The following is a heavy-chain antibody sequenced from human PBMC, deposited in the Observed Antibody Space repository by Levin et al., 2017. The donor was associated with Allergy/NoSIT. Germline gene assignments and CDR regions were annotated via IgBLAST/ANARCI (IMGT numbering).Heavy chain of an antibody. CDR2: INPNSGGT. CDR3: ASGGGEAGTSCDY. D-gene: IGHD2-2*01. CDR1: GYTFTGYY. J-gene: IGHJ4*02. V-gene: IGHV1-2*02. Sequence: TGGSLRLSCKASGYTFTGYYMHWVRQAPGQGLEWMGWINPNSGGTKYAQKFQGRVTITRDTSISTAYMELRRLRSDDTAVYDCASGGGEAGTSCDYWGQGTLVTVSA.